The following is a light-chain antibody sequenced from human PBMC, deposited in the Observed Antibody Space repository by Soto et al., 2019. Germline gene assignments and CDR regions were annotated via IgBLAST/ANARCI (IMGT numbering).Light chain of an antibody. Sequence: QSALTKPASVSGSPGQSITISCTGTSSDVGGYNYVSWYQQHPGKAPKLMIYDVSNRPSGVSNRFSGSKSGNTASLTISGLQAEDEADYYCSSYTISSIPGVFGGGTKLTVL. J-gene: IGLJ2*01. CDR2: DVS. V-gene: IGLV2-14*01. CDR1: SSDVGGYNY. CDR3: SSYTISSIPGV.